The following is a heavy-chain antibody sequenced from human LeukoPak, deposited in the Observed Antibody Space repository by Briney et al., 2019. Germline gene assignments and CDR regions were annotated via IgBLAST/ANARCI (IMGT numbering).Heavy chain of an antibody. CDR3: ASGLYDSSAFDI. D-gene: IGHD3-22*01. J-gene: IGHJ3*02. CDR2: IYPGDSDI. Sequence: GESLKISCKGSGSSFTSYWIGWVRQMPGKGLEWMGIIYPGDSDIGYSPSFQGHVTISADKSISTAYLQWSSLEASDTAMYYCASGLYDSSAFDIWGQGTMVTVSS. V-gene: IGHV5-51*01. CDR1: GSSFTSYW.